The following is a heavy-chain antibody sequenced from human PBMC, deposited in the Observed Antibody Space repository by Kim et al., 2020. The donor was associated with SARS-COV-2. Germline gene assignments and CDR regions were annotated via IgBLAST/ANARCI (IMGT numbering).Heavy chain of an antibody. CDR3: AKSGLSGFYFDY. J-gene: IGHJ4*02. Sequence: YYAHSVKGRFTISRDNSKNTLSLQMNSLPAEDTAMYYCAKSGLSGFYFDYWGQGTLVTVSS. D-gene: IGHD6-19*01. V-gene: IGHV3-30-3*02.